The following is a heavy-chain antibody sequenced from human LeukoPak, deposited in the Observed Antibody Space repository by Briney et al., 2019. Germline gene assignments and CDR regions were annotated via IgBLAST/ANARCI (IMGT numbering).Heavy chain of an antibody. CDR3: AGGHIVATISDAFDI. D-gene: IGHD5-12*01. J-gene: IGHJ3*02. CDR1: GFTFSSYS. CDR2: ISSSSSYI. Sequence: GGSLRLSCAASGFTFSSYSMNWVRQAPGKGLEWVSSISSSSSYIYYADSVKGRFTISRDNAKNSLYLQMNSLRAEDTAVYYCAGGHIVATISDAFDIWGQGTMVTVSS. V-gene: IGHV3-21*01.